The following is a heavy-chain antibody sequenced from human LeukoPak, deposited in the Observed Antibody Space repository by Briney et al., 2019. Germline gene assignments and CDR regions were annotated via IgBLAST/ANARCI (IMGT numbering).Heavy chain of an antibody. D-gene: IGHD2-15*01. V-gene: IGHV3-74*01. CDR2: INSDGSST. J-gene: IGHJ4*02. Sequence: GGALRLSCAASGFTFSRDWIHRVRQAPGKGLEWVSRINSDGSSTRYADSVKGRFTISRDNAKNTLYLQMNSLRAEDTAVYYCARETPHCSGGSCYSSLDYWGQGTLVTVSS. CDR1: GFTFSRDW. CDR3: ARETPHCSGGSCYSSLDY.